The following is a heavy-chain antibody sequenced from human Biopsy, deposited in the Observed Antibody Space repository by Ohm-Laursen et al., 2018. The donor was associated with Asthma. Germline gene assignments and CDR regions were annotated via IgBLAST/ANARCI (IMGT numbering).Heavy chain of an antibody. CDR1: GDSLSNYA. D-gene: IGHD5-12*01. Sequence: SVTLSCKASGDSLSNYAISWVRQAPGQGIEWMGGRIPVLGTPDHAQMFEGRVTITADESTSTAYMELSSLSSEDTAVYYCARGYSGSDRIVYYYSGLEVWGQGTTVTVSS. CDR3: ARGYSGSDRIVYYYSGLEV. CDR2: RIPVLGTP. V-gene: IGHV1-69*13. J-gene: IGHJ6*02.